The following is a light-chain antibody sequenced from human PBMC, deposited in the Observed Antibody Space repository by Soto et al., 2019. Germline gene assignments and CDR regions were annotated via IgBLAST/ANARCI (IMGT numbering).Light chain of an antibody. J-gene: IGLJ2*01. CDR3: SSYTSSSRV. V-gene: IGLV2-14*01. CDR1: SNDVGSYNY. CDR2: EVS. Sequence: QSALTQPASVSGSPGQSITISCTGSSNDVGSYNYVSWYQQHPGKSPKLMIYEVSNRPSGVSNRFSGSKSGNTASLTISGLQAEDEADYYCSSYTSSSRVFGGGTKLTVL.